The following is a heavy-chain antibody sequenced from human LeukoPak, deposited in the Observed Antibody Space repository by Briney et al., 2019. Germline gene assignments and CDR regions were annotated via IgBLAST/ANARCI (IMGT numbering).Heavy chain of an antibody. J-gene: IGHJ4*02. CDR2: IIPIFGTA. Sequence: SVKVSCKASGGTFSSYAISWVRQAPGQGLEWMGGIIPIFGTASYAQKFQGRVTITADESTSTAYMELSSLRSEDTAVYYCARGARVTLDGYNDYWGQGTLVTVSS. CDR1: GGTFSSYA. V-gene: IGHV1-69*01. D-gene: IGHD5-24*01. CDR3: ARGARVTLDGYNDY.